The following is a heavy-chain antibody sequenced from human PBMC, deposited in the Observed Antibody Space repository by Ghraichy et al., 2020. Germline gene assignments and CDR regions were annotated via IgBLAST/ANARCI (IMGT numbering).Heavy chain of an antibody. J-gene: IGHJ4*02. CDR1: GFTFSSYG. D-gene: IGHD1-14*01. CDR3: ARLAATEAYYFDY. CDR2: IWYDGSNK. Sequence: SCAASGFTFSSYGMHWVRQAPGKGLEWVAVIWYDGSNKYYADSVKGRFTISRDNSKNTLYLQMNSLRAEDTAVYYCARLAATEAYYFDYWGQGTLVTVSS. V-gene: IGHV3-33*01.